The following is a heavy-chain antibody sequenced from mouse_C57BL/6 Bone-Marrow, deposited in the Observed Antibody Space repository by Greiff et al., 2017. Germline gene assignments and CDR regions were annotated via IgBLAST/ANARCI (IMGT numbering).Heavy chain of an antibody. V-gene: IGHV5-4*03. CDR3: ARGVTTVDYFDY. J-gene: IGHJ2*01. Sequence: EVMLVESGGGLVKPGGSLKLSCAASGFTFSSYAMSWVRQTPEKRLEWVATISAGGSYTYYPDNVKGRFTISRDNAKNNLYLQMSHLKSEDTAMYYCARGVTTVDYFDYWGQGTTLTVSS. D-gene: IGHD1-1*01. CDR1: GFTFSSYA. CDR2: ISAGGSYT.